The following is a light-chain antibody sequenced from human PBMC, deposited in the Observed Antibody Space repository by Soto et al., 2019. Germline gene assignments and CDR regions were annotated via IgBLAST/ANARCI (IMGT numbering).Light chain of an antibody. Sequence: ILMTQSPATLSVSPGERATLSCRASQSVSNNLAWYQQKPGQSPRLLIYDASTRATGIPTRFSGSGSGTEFTLTISGLQSVDFAVYYCQQYNNWPPWTFGQGTKVDIK. CDR2: DAS. J-gene: IGKJ1*01. CDR1: QSVSNN. CDR3: QQYNNWPPWT. V-gene: IGKV3-15*01.